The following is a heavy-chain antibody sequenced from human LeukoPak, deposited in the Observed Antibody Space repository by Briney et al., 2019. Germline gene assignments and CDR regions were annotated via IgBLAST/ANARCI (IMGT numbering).Heavy chain of an antibody. J-gene: IGHJ4*02. CDR2: ISSSSSTI. D-gene: IGHD6-19*01. V-gene: IGHV3-48*01. CDR3: ARDRIAVAGTVGY. CDR1: GFTLSNHW. Sequence: GGSLRLSCAASGFTLSNHWMIWVRQAPGKGLECVSYISSSSSTIYYADSVKGRFTISRDNAKNSLYLQMNSLRAEDTAVYYCARDRIAVAGTVGYWGQGTLVTVSS.